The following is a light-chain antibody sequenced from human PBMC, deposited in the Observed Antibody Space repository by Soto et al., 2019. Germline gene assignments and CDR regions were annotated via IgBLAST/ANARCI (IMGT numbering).Light chain of an antibody. J-gene: IGKJ5*01. V-gene: IGKV3-15*01. CDR2: GAS. CDR3: QQYNNWPPLT. CDR1: QSVSSN. Sequence: EIVMTQSPATLSVSTGERATLSCRASQSVSSNLAWYQQKPGQAPRLLIYGASTRATGIPARFSGSGSGTEFNLTISSLQSEDFAVYYCQQYNNWPPLTFGQGTRLEIK.